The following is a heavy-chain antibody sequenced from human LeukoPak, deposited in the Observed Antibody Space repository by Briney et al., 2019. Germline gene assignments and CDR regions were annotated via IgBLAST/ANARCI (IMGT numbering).Heavy chain of an antibody. CDR2: INSGGSST. Sequence: GGSLRLSCAASGFTFSSYWMHWVRQAPGKGLVWVSRINSGGSSTNYADSVKGRFTISRDNAKNTLYLQMNSLRAEDTAVYYCTTEGIVATTVPDYWGQGTLVTVSS. CDR1: GFTFSSYW. D-gene: IGHD5-12*01. V-gene: IGHV3-74*01. J-gene: IGHJ4*02. CDR3: TTEGIVATTVPDY.